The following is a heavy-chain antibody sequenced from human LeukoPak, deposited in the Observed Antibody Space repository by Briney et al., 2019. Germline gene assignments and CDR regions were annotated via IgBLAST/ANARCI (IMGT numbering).Heavy chain of an antibody. D-gene: IGHD4-17*01. CDR3: ARDLYGDPEENAFDI. V-gene: IGHV4-59*12. Sequence: SETLSLTCTVSGGSISSYYWSWIRQPPGKGLEWIGYIYYSGSTNYNPSLKSRVTISVDTSKNQFSLRLSSVTAADTAVYYCARDLYGDPEENAFDIWGQGTMVTVSS. CDR2: IYYSGST. CDR1: GGSISSYY. J-gene: IGHJ3*02.